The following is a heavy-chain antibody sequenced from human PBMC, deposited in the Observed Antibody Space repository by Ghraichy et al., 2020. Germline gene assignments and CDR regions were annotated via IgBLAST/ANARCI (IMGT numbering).Heavy chain of an antibody. V-gene: IGHV4-59*08. J-gene: IGHJ4*01. Sequence: SQTLSLTCNVAGGSISNFYWSWIRQPPGKGLEWIGYVHSSGSTNYNPSLKSRVTFSLDTARNQLSLNLTSLTAADTAVYYCARRMTVVRDPDYFDSWGQGTLVTVS. CDR3: ARRMTVVRDPDYFDS. CDR1: GGSISNFY. CDR2: VHSSGST. D-gene: IGHD3-10*02.